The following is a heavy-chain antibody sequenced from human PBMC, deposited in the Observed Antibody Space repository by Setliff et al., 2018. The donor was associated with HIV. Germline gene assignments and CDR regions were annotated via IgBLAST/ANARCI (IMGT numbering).Heavy chain of an antibody. CDR2: INHSGVT. D-gene: IGHD4-4*01. V-gene: IGHV4-34*01. J-gene: IGHJ5*02. Sequence: PSETLSLTCAVYVGSFSDYFWTWIRQTPGKGLEWIGEINHSGVTSYNPSLKSRVTISLDTSKNQFSLKLSSVTAADTAVYYCARVTTTVTINWFDPWGQGTLVTVSS. CDR3: ARVTTTVTINWFDP. CDR1: VGSFSDYF.